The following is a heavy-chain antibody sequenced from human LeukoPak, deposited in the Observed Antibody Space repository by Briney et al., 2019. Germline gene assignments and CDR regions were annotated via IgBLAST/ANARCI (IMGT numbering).Heavy chain of an antibody. D-gene: IGHD1-26*01. Sequence: SETLSLTCTVSGGSISSYYWSWIRQPPGKGLECIGYIYYSGSTNYNPSLKSRVTISVDTSKNQFSLKLSSVTAADTAVYYCARGGSFWVGYYYYMDVWGKGTTVTVSS. J-gene: IGHJ6*03. V-gene: IGHV4-59*01. CDR2: IYYSGST. CDR1: GGSISSYY. CDR3: ARGGSFWVGYYYYMDV.